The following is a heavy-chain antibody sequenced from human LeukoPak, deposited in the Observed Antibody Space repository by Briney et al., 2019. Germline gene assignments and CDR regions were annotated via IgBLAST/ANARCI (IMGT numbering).Heavy chain of an antibody. CDR3: ARGDIDY. Sequence: GASVKVSCKASGYTFARYYVHWVRQAPGQGLEWMGVINPGGGSTSYAQKFQGRVTMTRDTSTSTVYMELSSLRSEDTAVYYCARGDIDYWGQGTLVTVSS. V-gene: IGHV1-46*01. CDR1: GYTFARYY. J-gene: IGHJ4*02. CDR2: INPGGGST.